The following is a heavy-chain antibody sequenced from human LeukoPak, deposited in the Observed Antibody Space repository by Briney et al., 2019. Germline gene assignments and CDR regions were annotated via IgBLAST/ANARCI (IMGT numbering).Heavy chain of an antibody. V-gene: IGHV1-46*01. CDR3: ARDSDIVVVVAATDASIFDY. Sequence: ASVKVSCKASGYTFTSYYMHWVRQAPGQGLEWMGTINPSGGSTSYAQKFQGRVTMTRDTSTSTVYMELSSLRSEDTAVYYCARDSDIVVVVAATDASIFDYWGQGTLVTVSS. CDR1: GYTFTSYY. D-gene: IGHD2-15*01. J-gene: IGHJ4*02. CDR2: INPSGGST.